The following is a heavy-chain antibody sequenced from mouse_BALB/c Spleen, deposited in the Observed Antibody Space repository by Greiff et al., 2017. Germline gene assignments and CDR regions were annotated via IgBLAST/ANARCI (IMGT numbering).Heavy chain of an antibody. Sequence: VKLMESGPGLVAPSQSLSITCTVSGFSLTSYGVHWVRQPPGKGLEWLGVIWAGGSTNYNSALMSRLSISKDNSKSQVFLKMNSLQTDDTAMYYCARETVVRRKVFAYWGQGTLLTVSA. D-gene: IGHD2-14*01. V-gene: IGHV2-9*02. J-gene: IGHJ3*01. CDR2: IWAGGST. CDR3: ARETVVRRKVFAY. CDR1: GFSLTSYG.